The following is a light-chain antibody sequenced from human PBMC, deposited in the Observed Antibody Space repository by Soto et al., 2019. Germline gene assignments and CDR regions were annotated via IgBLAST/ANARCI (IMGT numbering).Light chain of an antibody. V-gene: IGLV1-40*01. Sequence: QSVLTQPPSVSGAPGQRVTISCTGSSSNIGADYDVHWYQHLPGQAPKLLIYGNTNRPSGVPDRFSGSKSGTSASLAITGLQAEDEADYYCQSYDGSLSGVVFGGGTKLTVL. CDR2: GNT. CDR3: QSYDGSLSGVV. CDR1: SSNIGADYD. J-gene: IGLJ2*01.